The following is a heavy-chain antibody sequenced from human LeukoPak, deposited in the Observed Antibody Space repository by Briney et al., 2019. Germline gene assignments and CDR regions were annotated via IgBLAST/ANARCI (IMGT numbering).Heavy chain of an antibody. CDR3: AATARYCSSTSCFGAFDI. V-gene: IGHV1-2*02. CDR2: INPNSGVT. D-gene: IGHD2-2*01. CDR1: GYTFTGYY. J-gene: IGHJ3*02. Sequence: ASVKVSCKASGYTFTGYYMHWVRQAPGQGLEWMGWINPNSGVTNYAQNFQGRVTMTRDTSISTAYMELSRLRSDDTAMYYCAATARYCSSTSCFGAFDIWGQGTMVTVSS.